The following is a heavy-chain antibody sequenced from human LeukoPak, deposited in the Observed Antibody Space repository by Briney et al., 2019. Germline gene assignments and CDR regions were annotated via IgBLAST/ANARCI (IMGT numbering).Heavy chain of an antibody. CDR3: ARDYADYVGYFFFDY. CDR2: ISGGGETT. Sequence: PGGSLRLACAATGLTFNNYALNWVGQAAGKGLDWVSSISGGGETTYYADSAKGRFTISRDNSQNTLYLQMNSLRAEDTAVYYCARDYADYVGYFFFDYWGQGTLVTVSS. V-gene: IGHV3-23*01. D-gene: IGHD4-17*01. CDR1: GLTFNNYA. J-gene: IGHJ4*02.